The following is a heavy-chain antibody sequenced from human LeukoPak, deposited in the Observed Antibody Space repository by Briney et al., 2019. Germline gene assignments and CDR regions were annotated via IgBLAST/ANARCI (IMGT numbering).Heavy chain of an antibody. D-gene: IGHD3-10*01. CDR3: TTAYPATPYYYGSGSNYFDY. Sequence: PGGSLRLSCAASGFTFSNAWMSWVRQAPGKGLEWVGRIKSKTDGGTTDYAAPVKGRFTISRDDSKNTLYLQMNSLKTEDTAVYYCTTAYPATPYYYGSGSNYFDYWGQGTLVTVSS. V-gene: IGHV3-15*01. CDR2: IKSKTDGGTT. J-gene: IGHJ4*02. CDR1: GFTFSNAW.